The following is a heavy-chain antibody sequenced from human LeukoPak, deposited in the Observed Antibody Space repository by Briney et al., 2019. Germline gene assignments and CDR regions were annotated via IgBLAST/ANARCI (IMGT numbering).Heavy chain of an antibody. J-gene: IGHJ5*02. D-gene: IGHD3-10*01. CDR3: ADYYASGSYPP. Sequence: GGSLRLSCAASGFTFSSYGMHWVRQAPGKGLEWVGRILSKTSGGTTDYATPVKGRFIISRDDSKNMLYLHMNSLQIEDTAVYYCADYYASGSYPPWGQGTLVTVSS. CDR1: GFTFSSYG. V-gene: IGHV3-15*07. CDR2: ILSKTSGGTT.